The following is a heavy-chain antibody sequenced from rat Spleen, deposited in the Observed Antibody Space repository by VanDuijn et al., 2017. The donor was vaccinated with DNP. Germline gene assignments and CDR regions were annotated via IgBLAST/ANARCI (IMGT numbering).Heavy chain of an antibody. CDR3: ARGVYYYSATYWYFDF. J-gene: IGHJ1*01. D-gene: IGHD1-1*01. CDR2: IIHDGKRT. V-gene: IGHV5-19*01. CDR1: GITFSNSG. Sequence: EVQLVESGGGLVQPGRSLKLSCAASGITFSNSGMHWIRQAPKKGLEWVATIIHDGKRTYYGDSVKGRFTISRENAKTTLYLQMNSLRSEATAIYYCARGVYYYSATYWYFDFWGPGTMVTVSS.